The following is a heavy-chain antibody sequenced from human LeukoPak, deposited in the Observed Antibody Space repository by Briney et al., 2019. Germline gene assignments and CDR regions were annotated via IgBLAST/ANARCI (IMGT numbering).Heavy chain of an antibody. V-gene: IGHV1-8*01. CDR1: GYTFTSYD. D-gene: IGHD6-25*01. CDR2: MNANSGNT. J-gene: IGHJ6*02. Sequence: ASVKVSCKASGYTFTSYDTNWVRQATGQGLEWMGWMNANSGNTGYPQKFQGRVTMTRNTSISTAYMELSSLRSEDTAVYYCARPPSSGGSHYYYGMDVWGQGTTVTVSS. CDR3: ARPPSSGGSHYYYGMDV.